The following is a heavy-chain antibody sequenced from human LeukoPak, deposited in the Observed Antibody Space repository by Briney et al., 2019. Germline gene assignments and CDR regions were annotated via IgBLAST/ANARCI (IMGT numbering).Heavy chain of an antibody. Sequence: PSQTLSLTCTVSGGSISSGDYYWSWIRQPPGKGLEWIGYIYYSGSTYYNPSLKSRVTISVDTSKNQFSLKLSSVTAADTAVYYCARGLRAWYYFDYWGQGTLVTASS. D-gene: IGHD4-17*01. V-gene: IGHV4-30-4*01. CDR2: IYYSGST. CDR3: ARGLRAWYYFDY. J-gene: IGHJ4*02. CDR1: GGSISSGDYY.